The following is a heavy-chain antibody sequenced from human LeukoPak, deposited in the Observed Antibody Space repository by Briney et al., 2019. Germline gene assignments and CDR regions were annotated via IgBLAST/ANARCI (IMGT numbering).Heavy chain of an antibody. V-gene: IGHV4-39*01. CDR2: IYSNGDT. CDR1: GGSIRSRTYF. D-gene: IGHD3-22*01. Sequence: SETLSLTCSVSGGSIRSRTYFWGWIRQPPGKGLEWIGSIYSNGDTYYNPSLKSRFTTSLDTSKNQFSLNLSSVTAADTAFYYCARLKPMIVLAYGFRPREGTTYCFDYWGQGTLVTVSS. J-gene: IGHJ4*02. CDR3: ARLKPMIVLAYGFRPREGTTYCFDY.